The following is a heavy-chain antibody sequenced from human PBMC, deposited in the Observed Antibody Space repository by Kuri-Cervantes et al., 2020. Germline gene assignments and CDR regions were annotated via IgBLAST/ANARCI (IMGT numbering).Heavy chain of an antibody. Sequence: GESLKISCAASGFTFDDYAMHWVRQAPGKGLEWVAVISYDGSNKYYADSVKGRFTISRDNSKNTLYLQMNSLRDEDTAVYYCARSGVRGSGSYYGVDYWGQGTLVTVSS. CDR3: ARSGVRGSGSYYGVDY. CDR2: ISYDGSNK. V-gene: IGHV3-30-3*01. D-gene: IGHD3-10*01. J-gene: IGHJ4*02. CDR1: GFTFDDYA.